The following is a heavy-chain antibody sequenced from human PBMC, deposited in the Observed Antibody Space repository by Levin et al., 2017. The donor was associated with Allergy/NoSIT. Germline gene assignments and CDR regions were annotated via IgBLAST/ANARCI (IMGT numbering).Heavy chain of an antibody. CDR1: GFTFSDYY. CDR3: ARPYSDYEPHFEY. D-gene: IGHD5-12*01. CDR2: ISPSGTTI. V-gene: IGHV3-11*01. J-gene: IGHJ4*02. Sequence: AGGSLRLSCAASGFTFSDYYMSWIRQAPGKGLEWVSYISPSGTTIYYADSVKGRFTISRDNAKNSLYLQMNSLRAEHTAVYYCARPYSDYEPHFEYWGQGTLVTVSS.